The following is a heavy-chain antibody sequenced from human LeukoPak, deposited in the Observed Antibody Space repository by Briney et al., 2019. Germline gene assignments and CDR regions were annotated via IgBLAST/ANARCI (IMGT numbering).Heavy chain of an antibody. Sequence: GASVKVSCKASGYTFTSYDINWVRQATGQGLEWMGWMNPNSGNTGYAQKFRGRVTITRNTSISTAYMELSSLRSEDTAVYYCARTGTTSVGFDPWGQGTLVTVSS. CDR2: MNPNSGNT. V-gene: IGHV1-8*03. J-gene: IGHJ5*02. D-gene: IGHD1-7*01. CDR1: GYTFTSYD. CDR3: ARTGTTSVGFDP.